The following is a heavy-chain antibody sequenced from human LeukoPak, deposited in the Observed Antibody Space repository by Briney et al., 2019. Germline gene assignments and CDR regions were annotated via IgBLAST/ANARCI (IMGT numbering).Heavy chain of an antibody. Sequence: PGGSLRLSCIASGFSFSTYAMSWVRQAPGKGLEWVSAISGSGTSTYYADSVKGRFTISRDNSKNTLYMQMNSLRGDDTAVYYCAKRPGYCSSTSCYYYYYMDVWGDGATVTVSS. D-gene: IGHD2-2*01. J-gene: IGHJ6*03. CDR1: GFSFSTYA. V-gene: IGHV3-23*01. CDR2: ISGSGTST. CDR3: AKRPGYCSSTSCYYYYYMDV.